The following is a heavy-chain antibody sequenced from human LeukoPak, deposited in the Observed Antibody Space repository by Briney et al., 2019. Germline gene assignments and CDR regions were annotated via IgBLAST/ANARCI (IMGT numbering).Heavy chain of an antibody. CDR2: IIPISGTT. J-gene: IGHJ5*02. Sequence: ASVKVSCKTSGGTFTIYAITWVRQAPGQGLEWMGKIIPISGTTNYAQEFQGRVTFTADESTSTAYMELSSLRSEDTALYYCARKLRLGGNWFDPWGQGTLVTVSS. V-gene: IGHV1-69*15. CDR1: GGTFTIYA. D-gene: IGHD1-26*01. CDR3: ARKLRLGGNWFDP.